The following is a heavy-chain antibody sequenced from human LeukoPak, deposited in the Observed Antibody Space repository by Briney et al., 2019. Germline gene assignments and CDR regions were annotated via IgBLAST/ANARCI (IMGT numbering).Heavy chain of an antibody. CDR3: ATYSWIRNY. CDR1: GYTFTSYH. CDR2: MNPNSGNR. J-gene: IGHJ4*02. V-gene: IGHV1-8*01. Sequence: GASVKASCKASGYTFTSYHINWVRQATGQGLEWMGWMNPNSGNRGYAQKFQGRVTMTRNTSISTAYMELSSLRSEDTAVYYCATYSWIRNYWGQGTLVTVSS. D-gene: IGHD5-18*01.